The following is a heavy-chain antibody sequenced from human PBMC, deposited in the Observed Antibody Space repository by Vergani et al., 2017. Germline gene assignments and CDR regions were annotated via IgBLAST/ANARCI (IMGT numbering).Heavy chain of an antibody. CDR2: INSADSDT. J-gene: IGHJ4*02. CDR1: EYSYGNYW. V-gene: IGHV5-51*01. CDR3: ARHTTYTDS. Sequence: EVELVQSGPEMRKPGESLKISCKGSEYSYGNYWIGWVRQMPGKGLEWMGIINSADSDTRYSPAYQDQVPISANKSISTAFLQWDSLKASDTALYDCARHTTYTDSWGQETLVTVSS. D-gene: IGHD1-1*01.